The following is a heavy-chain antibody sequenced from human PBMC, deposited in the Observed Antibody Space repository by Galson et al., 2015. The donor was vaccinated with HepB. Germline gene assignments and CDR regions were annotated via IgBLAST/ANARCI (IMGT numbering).Heavy chain of an antibody. CDR1: GYTFTGYY. J-gene: IGHJ3*02. D-gene: IGHD1-26*01. V-gene: IGHV1-2*06. CDR3: ARAWRGSGSYAFDI. Sequence: SCKASGYTFTGYYMHWVRQAPGQGLEWMGRINPNSGGTNYAQKFQGRVTMTRDTSISTAYMELSRLRSDDTAVYYCARAWRGSGSYAFDIWGQGTMVTVSS. CDR2: INPNSGGT.